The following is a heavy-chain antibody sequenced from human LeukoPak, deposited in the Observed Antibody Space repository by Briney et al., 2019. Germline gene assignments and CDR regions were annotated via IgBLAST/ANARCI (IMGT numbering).Heavy chain of an antibody. CDR2: INPSGGST. Sequence: ASVKVSCKASGYTFTSYYMHWVRQAPGQGLEWMGIINPSGGSTSYAQKFQGRVTMTRDTSTSTVYMELSSLRSEDTAVYYCARDPTVAGTLRELDYWGQGTLVTVSS. CDR3: ARDPTVAGTLRELDY. CDR1: GYTFTSYY. V-gene: IGHV1-46*01. J-gene: IGHJ4*02. D-gene: IGHD6-19*01.